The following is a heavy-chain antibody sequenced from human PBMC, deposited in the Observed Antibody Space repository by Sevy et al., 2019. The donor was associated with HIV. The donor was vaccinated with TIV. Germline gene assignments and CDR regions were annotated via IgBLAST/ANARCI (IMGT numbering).Heavy chain of an antibody. CDR1: GFTFSSYA. Sequence: GGSLRLSCSASGFTFSSYAMHWVRQAPGKGLEYVSAISSNGGSTYYADSVKGRFTISRDNSKNTLYLQMSSLRAEDTAVYYCVKFLGDTTMGGDTFDYWGQGTLVTVSS. V-gene: IGHV3-64D*06. J-gene: IGHJ4*02. D-gene: IGHD5-18*01. CDR3: VKFLGDTTMGGDTFDY. CDR2: ISSNGGST.